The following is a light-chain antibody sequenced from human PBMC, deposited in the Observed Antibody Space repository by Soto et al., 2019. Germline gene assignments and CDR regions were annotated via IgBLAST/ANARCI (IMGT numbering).Light chain of an antibody. CDR2: RTS. V-gene: IGKV3-20*01. CDR1: QSVSSN. CDR3: QQYDSSPRT. Sequence: EIVMTQSPATLSVSPGDRVTLSCRASQSVSSNLAWYQQKPGQAPRLLIYRTSNRATGIPDRFSGSGSGTDFTLTISRLEPEDFAVYWCQQYDSSPRTFGQGTKVDI. J-gene: IGKJ1*01.